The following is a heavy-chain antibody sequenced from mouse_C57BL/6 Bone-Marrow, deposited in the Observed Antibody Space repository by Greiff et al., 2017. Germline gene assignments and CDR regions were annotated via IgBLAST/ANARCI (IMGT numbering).Heavy chain of an antibody. CDR3: ARSGDGYPYAMDY. D-gene: IGHD2-3*01. J-gene: IGHJ4*01. CDR2: IDPSDSYT. V-gene: IGHV1-69*01. CDR1: GYTFTSYW. Sequence: VQLKQPGAELVMPGASVKLSCKASGYTFTSYWMHWVKQRPGQGLEWIGEIDPSDSYTNYNQKFKGKSTLTVDKSSSTAYMQLSSLTSEDSAVYYCARSGDGYPYAMDYWGQGTSVTVSS.